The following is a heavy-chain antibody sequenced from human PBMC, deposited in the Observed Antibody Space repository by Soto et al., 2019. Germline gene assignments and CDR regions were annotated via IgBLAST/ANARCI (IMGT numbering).Heavy chain of an antibody. CDR3: ARTKGAVAFDI. CDR2: IKEDGDQK. CDR1: GFTFNTYW. Sequence: QPGGSLRLSCAASGFTFNTYWMSWVRQAPGKGLEWVANIKEDGDQKYYVDSVKGRFTISRDNAENSLFLQVNSLRVEDTAVYYCARTKGAVAFDIWGQGTMVTVSS. V-gene: IGHV3-7*01. D-gene: IGHD3-16*01. J-gene: IGHJ3*02.